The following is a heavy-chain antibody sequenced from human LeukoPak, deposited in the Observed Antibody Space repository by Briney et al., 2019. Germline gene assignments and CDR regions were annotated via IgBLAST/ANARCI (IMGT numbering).Heavy chain of an antibody. J-gene: IGHJ3*02. V-gene: IGHV1-18*01. CDR3: ARKVLVDAFDI. D-gene: IGHD2-8*01. CDR1: GYTFTSYG. Sequence: ASVKVSCKASGYTFTSYGISWVRQAPGQGPEGMGWISTYNGNTNYAQKLQDRVTMTTDTSTSTAYMELRSLRSDDTAVYYCARKVLVDAFDIWGQGTMVTVSS. CDR2: ISTYNGNT.